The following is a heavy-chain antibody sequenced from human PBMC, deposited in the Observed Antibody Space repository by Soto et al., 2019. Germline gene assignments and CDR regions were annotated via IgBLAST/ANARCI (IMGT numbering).Heavy chain of an antibody. V-gene: IGHV4-39*01. CDR2: IDYNGVT. J-gene: IGHJ4*02. Sequence: SLTCTVSVGSIYRRGYYWCWIRQPPGRGLEWIGNIDYNGVTYSNPSLKSLVTISRDTSNNQFSLKLTSVTAADTALYYCGKVLVGATGHTHSASWGQGTLVTVSS. CDR3: GKVLVGATGHTHSAS. D-gene: IGHD2-15*01. CDR1: VGSIYRRGYY.